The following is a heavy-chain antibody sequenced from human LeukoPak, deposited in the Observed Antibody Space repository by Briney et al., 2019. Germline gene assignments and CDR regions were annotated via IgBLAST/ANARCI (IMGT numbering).Heavy chain of an antibody. Sequence: SETLSLTCTVSGGSISSYYWSWIRQPPGKGLEWIGYIYYSGSTNYNPSLESRVTISVDTSKNQFSLKLSSVTAADTAVYYCARDYYDSGGYYPGDYWGQGTLVTVSS. CDR3: ARDYYDSGGYYPGDY. J-gene: IGHJ4*02. CDR2: IYYSGST. D-gene: IGHD3-22*01. V-gene: IGHV4-59*01. CDR1: GGSISSYY.